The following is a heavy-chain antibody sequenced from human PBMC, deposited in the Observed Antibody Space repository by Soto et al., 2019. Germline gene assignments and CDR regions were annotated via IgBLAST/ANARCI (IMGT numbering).Heavy chain of an antibody. CDR3: ARIRDIVDTIWIDP. D-gene: IGHD5-12*01. Sequence: QVTLKESGPVLVKPTETLTLTCTVSGFSLSNSRMGVSWIRQPPGKALEWLAHIFSNDEKSYSTSLKSRLTISKDTSKSQVVLTMTNMDPVDTATYYCARIRDIVDTIWIDPWGQGTLVTVSS. V-gene: IGHV2-26*01. CDR1: GFSLSNSRMG. CDR2: IFSNDEK. J-gene: IGHJ5*02.